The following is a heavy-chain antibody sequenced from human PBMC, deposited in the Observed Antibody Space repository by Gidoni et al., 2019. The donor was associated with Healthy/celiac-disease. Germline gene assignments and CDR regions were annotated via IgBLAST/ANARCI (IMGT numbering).Heavy chain of an antibody. CDR1: GYTFTSYG. V-gene: IGHV1-18*01. Sequence: QVQLVQSGAEVKKPGASVKVSCKASGYTFTSYGISWVRQAPGQGLEWMGWISAYNGNTNYAQKLQGRVTMTTDTSTSTAYMELRSLRSDDTAVYYCARDHRFIVGAPQSGMDVWGQGTTVTVSS. CDR3: ARDHRFIVGAPQSGMDV. J-gene: IGHJ6*02. D-gene: IGHD1-26*01. CDR2: ISAYNGNT.